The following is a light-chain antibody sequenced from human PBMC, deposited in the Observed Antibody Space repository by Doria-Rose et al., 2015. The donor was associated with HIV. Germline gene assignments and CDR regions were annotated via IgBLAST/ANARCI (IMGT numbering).Light chain of an antibody. V-gene: IGKV1-5*03. Sequence: DIRMTQSPSTLSASVGDRVTITCRASQSISSWLAWYQQKPGKAPNLLIYKASSLESGVPSRFSGGGSGTEFTLTISSLQPDDFATYYCQQYNSYLSFGQGTKLEIK. J-gene: IGKJ2*01. CDR3: QQYNSYLS. CDR2: KAS. CDR1: QSISSW.